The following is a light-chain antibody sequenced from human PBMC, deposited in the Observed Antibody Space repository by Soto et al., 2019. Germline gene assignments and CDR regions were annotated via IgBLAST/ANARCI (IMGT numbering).Light chain of an antibody. CDR3: ISSTSTGTRV. J-gene: IGLJ3*02. CDR2: EVN. V-gene: IGLV1-44*01. Sequence: QSVLTQPPSASGTPGQRVTISCSGSSSNIGSNTVNWYQQLPGKAPKLMIYEVNNRPSGVSNRFSGSKSGNTASLTISGLQAEDEADYYCISSTSTGTRVFGGGTKLTVL. CDR1: SSNIGSNT.